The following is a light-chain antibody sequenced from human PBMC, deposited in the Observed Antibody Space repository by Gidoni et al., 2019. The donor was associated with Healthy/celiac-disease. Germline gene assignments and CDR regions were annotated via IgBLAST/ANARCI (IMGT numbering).Light chain of an antibody. Sequence: EIVMTQSPATLSVSPGERATLSCRASQSVSSNLAWYQQKPGQAPRLLIYGASTRATGIPARFSGSGSGTEFTLTISSRQSEDFAVYYCQQYNNWITFGQGTQLEIK. J-gene: IGKJ5*01. CDR1: QSVSSN. CDR3: QQYNNWIT. CDR2: GAS. V-gene: IGKV3-15*01.